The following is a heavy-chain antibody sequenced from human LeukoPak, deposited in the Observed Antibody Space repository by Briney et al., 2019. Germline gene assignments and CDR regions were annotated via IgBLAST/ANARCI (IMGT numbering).Heavy chain of an antibody. CDR1: GFTFSSYA. V-gene: IGHV3-23*01. CDR3: AKDVHGSGSYPRNWFDP. CDR2: ISGSGGST. Sequence: GGSLRLSCAASGFTFSSYAMSWVRQAPGKGLEWVSAISGSGGSTYYADPVKGRFTISRDNSKNTLYLQMNSLRAEDTAVYYCAKDVHGSGSYPRNWFDPWGQGTLVTVSS. J-gene: IGHJ5*02. D-gene: IGHD3-10*01.